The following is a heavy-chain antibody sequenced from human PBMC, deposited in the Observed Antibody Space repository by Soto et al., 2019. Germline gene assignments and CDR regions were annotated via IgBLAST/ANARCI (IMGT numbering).Heavy chain of an antibody. CDR1: GFTFSSYG. D-gene: IGHD3-3*01. J-gene: IGHJ4*02. Sequence: GGSLRLSCAASGFTFSSYGMHWVRQAPGKGLEWVAVISYDGSNKYYADSVKGRFTIFRDNAKNSLYLHMNSLRAEDTAVYYCVRGTMAPGLDHWGQGTLVTVSS. V-gene: IGHV3-30*03. CDR2: ISYDGSNK. CDR3: VRGTMAPGLDH.